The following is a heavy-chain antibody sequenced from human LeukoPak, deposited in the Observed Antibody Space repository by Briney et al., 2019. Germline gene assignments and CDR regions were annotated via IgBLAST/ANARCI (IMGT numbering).Heavy chain of an antibody. D-gene: IGHD4-17*01. Sequence: SETLSLTCTVSGGSINNYYWFWIRQPPGKGLAWIGYMYYSGSTNYNPSLESRVTISVHTSKHQFSLKLSSVAAADTAVYYCARGAPAGLRYNWFDPWGQGTLVTVSS. CDR1: GGSINNYY. J-gene: IGHJ5*02. CDR2: MYYSGST. CDR3: ARGAPAGLRYNWFDP. V-gene: IGHV4-59*01.